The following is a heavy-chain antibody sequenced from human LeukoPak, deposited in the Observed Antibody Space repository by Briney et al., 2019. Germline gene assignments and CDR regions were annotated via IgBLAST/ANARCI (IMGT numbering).Heavy chain of an antibody. CDR3: AREEQQLVQGGFDY. D-gene: IGHD6-13*01. J-gene: IGHJ4*02. Sequence: GGSLRLSCAASGFTFSSYAMHWVRQAPGKGLEWVAVISYDGSNKYYADSVRGRFTISRDNSKNTLYLQMNSLRAEDTAVYYCAREEQQLVQGGFDYWGQGTLVTVSS. CDR1: GFTFSSYA. V-gene: IGHV3-30*04. CDR2: ISYDGSNK.